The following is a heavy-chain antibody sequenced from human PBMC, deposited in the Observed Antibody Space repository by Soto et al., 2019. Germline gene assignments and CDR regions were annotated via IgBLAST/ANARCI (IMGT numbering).Heavy chain of an antibody. Sequence: RGPLRLSCAASGFTFSSYAMSWVRQATGKGLEWVSAISGSGGSTYYAYSVKGLFTISRDNAKNSLYLQMNSLRAEDTAVYYCARSFSDILTGYFLFWGQGTMVAV. V-gene: IGHV3-23*01. CDR1: GFTFSSYA. D-gene: IGHD3-9*01. J-gene: IGHJ3*01. CDR2: ISGSGGST. CDR3: ARSFSDILTGYFLF.